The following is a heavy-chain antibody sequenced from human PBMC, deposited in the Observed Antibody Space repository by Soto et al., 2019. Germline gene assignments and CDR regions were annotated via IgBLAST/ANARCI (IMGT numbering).Heavy chain of an antibody. J-gene: IGHJ4*02. CDR1: GGSISSYY. D-gene: IGHD2-2*02. Sequence: PSETLSLTCTVSGGSISSYYWSWIRQPPGKGLEWIGYIYYSGSTNYNPSLKSRVTISVDTSKNQFSLKLSSVTAADTAVYYCARLDIVVVPAAIGYWGQGTLVTVSS. CDR3: ARLDIVVVPAAIGY. V-gene: IGHV4-59*01. CDR2: IYYSGST.